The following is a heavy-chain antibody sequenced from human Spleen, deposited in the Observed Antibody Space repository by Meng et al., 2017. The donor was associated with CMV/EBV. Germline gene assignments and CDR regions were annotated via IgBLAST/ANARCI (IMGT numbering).Heavy chain of an antibody. CDR1: GGSISSGGCY. J-gene: IGHJ4*02. V-gene: IGHV4-31*02. CDR2: IYYSGST. Sequence: TVSGGSISSGGCYWSWIRQHPGKGLEWIGYIYYSGSTYYDPSLKSRVTISVDTSKNQFSLKLSSVTAADTAVYYCARNRRDYSNYYFDYWGQGTLVTVS. D-gene: IGHD4-11*01. CDR3: ARNRRDYSNYYFDY.